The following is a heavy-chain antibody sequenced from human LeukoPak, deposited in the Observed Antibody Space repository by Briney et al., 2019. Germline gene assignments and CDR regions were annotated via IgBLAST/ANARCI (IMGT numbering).Heavy chain of an antibody. CDR3: ARWSSGWYVDY. D-gene: IGHD6-19*01. J-gene: IGHJ4*02. CDR1: GGSISSSSYY. V-gene: IGHV4-39*07. CDR2: IYYSGST. Sequence: SETLSLTCTASGGSISSSSYYWGWIRQPPGKGLEWIGIIYYSGSTYYNPSLQSRVTVSVDTSKNQFSLKLSSVTAADTAVYYCARWSSGWYVDYWGQGTLVTVSS.